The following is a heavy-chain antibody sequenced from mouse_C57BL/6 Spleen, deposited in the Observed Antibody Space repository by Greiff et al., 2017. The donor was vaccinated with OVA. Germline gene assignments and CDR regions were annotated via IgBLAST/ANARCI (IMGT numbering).Heavy chain of an antibody. V-gene: IGHV5-4*01. D-gene: IGHD1-1*01. CDR2: ISDGGSYT. Sequence: EVKLEESGGGLVKPGGSLKLSCAASGFTFSSYALSWVRQTPEKRLEWVATISDGGSYTYYPDNVKGRFTLSRDNAKNNLYLQMSHLKSEDTAMYYCARDGGYYGRSYDYARDYWGQGTSVTVSA. J-gene: IGHJ4*01. CDR3: ARDGGYYGRSYDYARDY. CDR1: GFTFSSYA.